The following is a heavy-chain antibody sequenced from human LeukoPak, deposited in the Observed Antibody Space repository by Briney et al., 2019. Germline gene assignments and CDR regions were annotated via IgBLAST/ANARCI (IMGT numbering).Heavy chain of an antibody. CDR2: IDPSDSYT. V-gene: IGHV5-10-1*01. D-gene: IGHD3-10*01. CDR3: ARGSPEASDI. J-gene: IGHJ3*02. Sequence: GESLKISCKGSGYSFPTYWINWVRQMPGKGLEWMGRIDPSDSYTNYSPSFQGHVTISADKSISTAYLQWSSLKASDTAMYYCARGSPEASDIWGQGTMVTVSS. CDR1: GYSFPTYW.